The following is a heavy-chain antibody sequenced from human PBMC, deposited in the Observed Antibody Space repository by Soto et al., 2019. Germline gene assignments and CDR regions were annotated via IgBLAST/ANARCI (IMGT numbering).Heavy chain of an antibody. CDR3: ARDVKADYDFWSGYYPYYYMDV. Sequence: GASVKVSCKASGYTFTGYYMHWVRQAPGQGLEWMGWINPNSGGTNYAQKFQGWVTMTRDTSISTAYMELSRLRSDDTAVYYCARDVKADYDFWSGYYPYYYMDVWGKGTTVTVSS. D-gene: IGHD3-3*01. CDR1: GYTFTGYY. V-gene: IGHV1-2*04. J-gene: IGHJ6*03. CDR2: INPNSGGT.